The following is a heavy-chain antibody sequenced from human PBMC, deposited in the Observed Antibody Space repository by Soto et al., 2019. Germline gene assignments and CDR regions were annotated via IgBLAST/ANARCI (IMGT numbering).Heavy chain of an antibody. J-gene: IGHJ6*02. CDR2: IIPIFGTA. CDR1: GGTFSSYA. CDR3: AGENYGYYYYYYGMDV. V-gene: IGHV1-69*12. D-gene: IGHD4-17*01. Sequence: QVQLVQSGAEVKKPGSSVKVSCKASGGTFSSYAISWVRQAPGQGLEWMGGIIPIFGTANYAQKFQGRVTIAADEYTSTAYMELSSLRSEDTAVYYCAGENYGYYYYYYGMDVWGQGTTVTVSS.